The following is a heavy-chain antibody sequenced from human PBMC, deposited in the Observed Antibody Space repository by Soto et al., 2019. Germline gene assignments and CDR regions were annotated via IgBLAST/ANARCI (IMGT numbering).Heavy chain of an antibody. Sequence: EVQLVESGGGLVQPGGSLRLSCAASGFTVSSNYMSWVRQAPGKGLEWVSVIYSGGSTYYADSVKGRFTISRDNSKNTLYLHMNSVRSDDTAVYYCERGGTMALDYCGKGTLVTVSS. CDR2: IYSGGST. CDR3: ERGGTMALDY. V-gene: IGHV3-66*01. J-gene: IGHJ4*02. D-gene: IGHD3-10*01. CDR1: GFTVSSNY.